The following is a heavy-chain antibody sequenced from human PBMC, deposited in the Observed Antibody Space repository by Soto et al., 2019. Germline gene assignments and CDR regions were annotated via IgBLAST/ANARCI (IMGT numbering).Heavy chain of an antibody. CDR1: SGSISVTNVF. V-gene: IGHV4-39*01. J-gene: IGHJ4*02. CDR2: VDYSGTA. D-gene: IGHD1-20*01. CDR3: ARITGRHLDY. Sequence: KLSETLSLTCTVSSGSISVTNVFWGWVRQPPGKGLEWIGNVDYSGTAYFSPSLATRVTFHVDTSKNQFSLALYSVTAADTAVYYCARITGRHLDYWGQGILVTVSS.